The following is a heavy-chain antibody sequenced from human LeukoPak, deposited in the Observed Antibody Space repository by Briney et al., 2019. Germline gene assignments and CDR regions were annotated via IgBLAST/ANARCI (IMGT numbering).Heavy chain of an antibody. CDR3: AKDPGGHYDILTGRDY. Sequence: PGGSLRLSCAASGFTFSSYGMHWDRQAPGKGLEWVAVISYDGSNKYYADSVKGRFTISRDNSKNTLYLQMNSLRAEDTAVYYCAKDPGGHYDILTGRDYWGQGTLVTVSS. CDR2: ISYDGSNK. J-gene: IGHJ4*02. CDR1: GFTFSSYG. V-gene: IGHV3-30*18. D-gene: IGHD3-9*01.